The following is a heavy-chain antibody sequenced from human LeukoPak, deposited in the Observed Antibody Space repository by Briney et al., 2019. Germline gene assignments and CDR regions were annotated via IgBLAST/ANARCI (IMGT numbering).Heavy chain of an antibody. CDR1: GYTFTSYD. J-gene: IGHJ5*02. Sequence: ASVKVSCKASGYTFTSYDINWVRQATGQGLEWMGWMNPNSGNTGYAQKFQGRVTMTRNTSIRTAYMELSRLRSDDTAVYYCARDFRAAMVSDWFDPWGQGTLVTVSS. V-gene: IGHV1-8*01. CDR3: ARDFRAAMVSDWFDP. CDR2: MNPNSGNT. D-gene: IGHD5-18*01.